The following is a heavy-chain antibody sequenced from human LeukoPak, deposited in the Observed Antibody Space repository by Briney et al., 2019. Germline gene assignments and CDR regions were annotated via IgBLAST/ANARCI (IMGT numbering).Heavy chain of an antibody. V-gene: IGHV3-11*01. CDR2: ISDSGNTI. D-gene: IGHD6-19*01. J-gene: IGHJ1*01. CDR3: ARSTLPGRSGRTEFFQH. CDR1: GFTFSNYY. Sequence: GESLRLSCAASGFTFSNYYMTWIRQAPGKGLQWISFISDSGNTIYYADSVEGRFTISRDNAKNSLYLQMHSLRAEDTAMYYCARSTLPGRSGRTEFFQHWGQGTLVTVSS.